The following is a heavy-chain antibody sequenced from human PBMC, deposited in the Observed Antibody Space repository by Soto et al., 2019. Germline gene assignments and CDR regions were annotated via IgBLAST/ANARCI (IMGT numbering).Heavy chain of an antibody. D-gene: IGHD3-3*01. CDR2: IGSNGGST. V-gene: IGHV3-64D*06. Sequence: GGSLRLSGSASGFTFSSYAMHWVRQAPGKGLEYVSAIGSNGGSTYYADSVKGRFTISRDNSKNTLYLQMSSLRAEDTAVYYCVKDLSAEDFWSSRYYFDYWGQGTLVTVSS. CDR3: VKDLSAEDFWSSRYYFDY. J-gene: IGHJ4*02. CDR1: GFTFSSYA.